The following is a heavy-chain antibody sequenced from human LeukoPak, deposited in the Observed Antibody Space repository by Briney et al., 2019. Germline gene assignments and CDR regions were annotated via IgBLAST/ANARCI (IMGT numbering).Heavy chain of an antibody. Sequence: GASVKVSCKASGYTFTSYDVNWVRQATGQGLEWIGWMNPNSGNTGYAQKFQGRVTMTRDTSISTAYMELSSLRSEDTVVYYCARALPSSGYFEFDYWGQGTLVTVSS. D-gene: IGHD3-22*01. J-gene: IGHJ4*02. CDR3: ARALPSSGYFEFDY. CDR2: MNPNSGNT. CDR1: GYTFTSYD. V-gene: IGHV1-8*01.